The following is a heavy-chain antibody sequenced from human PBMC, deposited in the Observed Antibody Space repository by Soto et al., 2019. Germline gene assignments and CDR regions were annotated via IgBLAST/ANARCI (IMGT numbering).Heavy chain of an antibody. V-gene: IGHV1-18*01. Sequence: GASVKVSCKASGYTFTSYGISWVRQAPGQGLEWMGWISAYNGNTNYAQKLQGRVTMTTDTSTSTAYMELRSLRSDDTAVYYCERDPITYGSGRYGDAFDIWGQGTMVT. CDR3: ERDPITYGSGRYGDAFDI. D-gene: IGHD3-10*01. J-gene: IGHJ3*02. CDR1: GYTFTSYG. CDR2: ISAYNGNT.